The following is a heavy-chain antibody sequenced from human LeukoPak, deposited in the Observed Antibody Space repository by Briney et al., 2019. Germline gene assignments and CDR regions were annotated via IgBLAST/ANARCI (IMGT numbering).Heavy chain of an antibody. V-gene: IGHV3-11*04. CDR1: GFTFSDYD. J-gene: IGHJ6*03. CDR3: AREYSSSWYARNYYYYMDV. Sequence: GGSLRLSCAASGFTFSDYDMIWIRQAPGKGLEWVSYISSSGSTIYYADSVKGRFTISRDNAKNSLYLQMNSLRAEDTAVYYCAREYSSSWYARNYYYYMDVWGKGTTVTVSS. CDR2: ISSSGSTI. D-gene: IGHD6-13*01.